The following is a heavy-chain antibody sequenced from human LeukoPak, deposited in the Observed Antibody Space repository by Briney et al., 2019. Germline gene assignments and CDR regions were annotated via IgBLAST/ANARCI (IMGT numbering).Heavy chain of an antibody. Sequence: ASVKVSCKASGYTFTGYCMNWVRQAPGQGLEWMGWINPNSGGTNYAQKFQGRVTMSSDTSISTAYMELSRLRSDDTAVYYCLRGGYIYGSDYWGQGTLVTVSS. V-gene: IGHV1-2*02. J-gene: IGHJ4*02. CDR1: GYTFTGYC. CDR2: INPNSGGT. D-gene: IGHD5-18*01. CDR3: LRGGYIYGSDY.